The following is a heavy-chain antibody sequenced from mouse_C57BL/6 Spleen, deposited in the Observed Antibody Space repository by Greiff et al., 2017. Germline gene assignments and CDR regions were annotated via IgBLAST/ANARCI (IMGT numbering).Heavy chain of an antibody. J-gene: IGHJ1*03. V-gene: IGHV3-6*01. CDR2: ISYDGSN. Sequence: EVKLMESGPGLVKPSQSLSLTCSVTGYSITSGYYWNWIRQFPGNKLEWMGYISYDGSNNYNPSLKNRISITRDTSKNQFFLKLNSVTTEDTATXYCARGALLDWYFDVWGTGTTVTVSS. D-gene: IGHD2-1*01. CDR3: ARGALLDWYFDV. CDR1: GYSITSGYY.